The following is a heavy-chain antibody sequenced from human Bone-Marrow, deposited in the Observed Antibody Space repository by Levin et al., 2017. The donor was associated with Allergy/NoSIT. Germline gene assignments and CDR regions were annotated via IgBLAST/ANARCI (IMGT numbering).Heavy chain of an antibody. D-gene: IGHD5-24*01. J-gene: IGHJ6*03. CDR3: ARWGALERYFWDTNYFGYMDV. CDR1: GFTVRSSF. CDR2: IYDDGRT. Sequence: PGGSLRLSCEASGFTVRSSFMSWVRQAPGKGLEWVSVIYDDGRTYYADSVKGRFIISRDNSKNMVFVQMNSLRVEDTAVYYCARWGALERYFWDTNYFGYMDVWGTGTTVTVSS. V-gene: IGHV3-53*01.